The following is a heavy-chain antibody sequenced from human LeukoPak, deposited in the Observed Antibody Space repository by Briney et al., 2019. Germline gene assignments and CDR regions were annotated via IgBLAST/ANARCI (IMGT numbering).Heavy chain of an antibody. Sequence: SETLSLTCSVSGGSVSNYYWSWIRQPPGKGLEWIGYVYYTGSANYNPSLKSRVTMFEDKSKNQFSLRLYSVTVADTAVYYCARHFAYSSSSYFDYWGQGSLVTVSS. V-gene: IGHV4-59*08. D-gene: IGHD6-6*01. CDR3: ARHFAYSSSSYFDY. CDR1: GGSVSNYY. CDR2: VYYTGSA. J-gene: IGHJ4*02.